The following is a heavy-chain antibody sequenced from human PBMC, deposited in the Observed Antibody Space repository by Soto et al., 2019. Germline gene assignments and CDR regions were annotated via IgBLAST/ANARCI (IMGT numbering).Heavy chain of an antibody. D-gene: IGHD2-21*01. CDR3: ARENYYSLDY. CDR2: INYSGST. J-gene: IGHJ4*02. CDR1: SGSMSSYN. Sequence: EPLSLTCTVSSGSMSSYNWNWVRQPPGKGLEWIGFINYSGSTHYKPSLKSRVTISLDTSKNPFSLKLNSVTAADTAGYYCARENYYSLDYWGPGTLVTVPQ. V-gene: IGHV4-59*01.